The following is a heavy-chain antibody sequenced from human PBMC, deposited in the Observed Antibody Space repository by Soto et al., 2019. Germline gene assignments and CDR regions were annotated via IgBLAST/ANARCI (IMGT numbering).Heavy chain of an antibody. D-gene: IGHD6-13*01. Sequence: GGSLRLSCAASGFTFSSYAMSWVRQAPGKGLEWVSAISGSGGSTYYADSVKGRFTISRDNSKNTLYLQMNSLRAEDTAVYYCAKSTSPGIAAAGTIYYGMDVWGQGTTVTVSS. V-gene: IGHV3-23*01. CDR2: ISGSGGST. CDR3: AKSTSPGIAAAGTIYYGMDV. J-gene: IGHJ6*02. CDR1: GFTFSSYA.